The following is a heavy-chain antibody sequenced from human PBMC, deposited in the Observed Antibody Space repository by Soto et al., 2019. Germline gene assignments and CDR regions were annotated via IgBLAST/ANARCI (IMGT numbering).Heavy chain of an antibody. V-gene: IGHV1-18*01. J-gene: IGHJ6*02. CDR2: ISVHNGDT. D-gene: IGHD3-10*01. CDR3: ARDSGVGSYGPGIQGMDI. CDR1: GYSFTGYC. Sequence: QAQVLQSGAEVKKPGASVKVSCEASGYSFTGYCISWVRQAPGQGLEWMGWISVHNGDTLYAQNLQDRVTMTTDTSTNTAYLELRSLRSDDTAVYYCARDSGVGSYGPGIQGMDIWGQGTTVTFSS.